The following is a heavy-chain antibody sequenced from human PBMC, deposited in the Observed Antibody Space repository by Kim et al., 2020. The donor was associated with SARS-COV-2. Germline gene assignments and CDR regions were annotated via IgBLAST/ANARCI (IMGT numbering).Heavy chain of an antibody. V-gene: IGHV4-59*01. Sequence: PSLKGRVAISVDMSKDQFSLRMSSVTAADTAVYYCARVRRYNWNDGGIDYWGQGTLVTVSS. CDR3: ARVRRYNWNDGGIDY. J-gene: IGHJ4*02. D-gene: IGHD1-1*01.